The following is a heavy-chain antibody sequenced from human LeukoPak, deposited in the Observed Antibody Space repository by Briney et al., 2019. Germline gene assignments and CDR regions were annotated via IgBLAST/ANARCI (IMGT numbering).Heavy chain of an antibody. Sequence: ASVKVSCMASGYTFTSNYIHWVRQAPGQGLEWMGMIYPRDGSTSYAQKFQGRVTMTRDTSISTAYMELSRLRSDDTAVYYCARDRGIVVVPAAPNPLGYWGQGTLVTVSS. D-gene: IGHD2-2*01. CDR1: GYTFTSNY. CDR3: ARDRGIVVVPAAPNPLGY. CDR2: IYPRDGST. V-gene: IGHV1-2*02. J-gene: IGHJ4*02.